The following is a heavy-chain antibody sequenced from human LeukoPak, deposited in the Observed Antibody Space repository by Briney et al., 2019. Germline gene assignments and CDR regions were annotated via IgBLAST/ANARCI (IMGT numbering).Heavy chain of an antibody. CDR2: INPNSGGT. CDR3: ARDSTVTSYFDY. D-gene: IGHD4-17*01. Sequence: VASVKVSCKASGYTFTGYYMHWVRQAPGQGLEWMGWINPNSGGTNYAQKFQGRVTMTRDTSISTAYMELSRLRSDDTAVYYCARDSTVTSYFDYWGQGTLVTVSS. J-gene: IGHJ4*02. V-gene: IGHV1-2*02. CDR1: GYTFTGYY.